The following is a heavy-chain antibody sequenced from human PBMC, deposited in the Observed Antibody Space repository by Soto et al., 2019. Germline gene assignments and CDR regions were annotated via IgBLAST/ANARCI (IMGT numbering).Heavy chain of an antibody. V-gene: IGHV3-7*01. J-gene: IGHJ3*02. CDR3: ARDQLMTTNAFDI. CDR1: GFTFSSYW. CDR2: IKQDGSEK. Sequence: GGSLRLSCAASGFTFSSYWMSWVRQAPGKGLEWVANIKQDGSEKYYVDSVKGRFTISRDNAKNSLYLQMNSLRAEDTAVYYCARDQLMTTNAFDIWGQGTMVTVSS. D-gene: IGHD4-17*01.